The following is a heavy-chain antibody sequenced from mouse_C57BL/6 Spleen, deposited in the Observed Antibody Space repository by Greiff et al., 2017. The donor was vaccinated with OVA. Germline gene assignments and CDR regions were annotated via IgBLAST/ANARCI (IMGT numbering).Heavy chain of an antibody. CDR1: GYTFTSYW. D-gene: IGHD1-1*01. CDR3: ARTTVVATDAMDY. Sequence: QVQLQQPGAELVKPGASVKLSCKASGYTFTSYWMHWVKQRPGQGLEWIGMIHPNSGSTNYNEKFKGKVTLTVDKSSSTAYMQLSSLTSEDSAVYDCARTTVVATDAMDYWGQGTSVTVSS. V-gene: IGHV1-64*01. CDR2: IHPNSGST. J-gene: IGHJ4*01.